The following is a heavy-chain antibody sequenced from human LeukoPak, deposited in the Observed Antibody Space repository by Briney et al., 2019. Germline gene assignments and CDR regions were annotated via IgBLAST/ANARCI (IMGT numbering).Heavy chain of an antibody. J-gene: IGHJ5*02. V-gene: IGHV1-3*01. CDR1: GYTFTSYA. CDR3: ARAQTGGYSYGPPLNWFDP. Sequence: VASVKVSCKASGYTFTSYAMHWVRQAPGQRLEWMGWINAGNGNTKYSQKFQGRVTITRDTSASTAYMELSSLRSEDTAVYYCARAQTGGYSYGPPLNWFDPWGQGTLVTVSS. D-gene: IGHD5-18*01. CDR2: INAGNGNT.